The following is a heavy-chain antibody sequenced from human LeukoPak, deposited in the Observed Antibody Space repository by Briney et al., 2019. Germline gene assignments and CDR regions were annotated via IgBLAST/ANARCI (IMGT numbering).Heavy chain of an antibody. CDR3: AKDPSLSYDSSGYYYHY. Sequence: GWSLRLSCAASGFPLNSYAMSWVRQAPGKGLEWVSAISGSGGNTYYADSVKGRFTISRDNSKNTLYLQMNSLRAEDTAVYYCAKDPSLSYDSSGYYYHYWGQGTLVTVSS. CDR2: ISGSGGNT. J-gene: IGHJ4*01. D-gene: IGHD3-22*01. V-gene: IGHV3-23*01. CDR1: GFPLNSYA.